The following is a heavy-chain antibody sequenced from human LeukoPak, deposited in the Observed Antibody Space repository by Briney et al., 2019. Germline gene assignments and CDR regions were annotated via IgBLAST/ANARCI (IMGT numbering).Heavy chain of an antibody. Sequence: APVKVSCKASGGTFSSYAISWVRQAPGQGLEWMGRIIPIFGTANYAQKFQGRVTITADKSTSTAYMELSSLRSEDTAVYYCAALVVVTGILGYWGQGTLVTVSS. CDR3: AALVVVTGILGY. CDR2: IIPIFGTA. V-gene: IGHV1-69*06. D-gene: IGHD2-21*02. CDR1: GGTFSSYA. J-gene: IGHJ4*02.